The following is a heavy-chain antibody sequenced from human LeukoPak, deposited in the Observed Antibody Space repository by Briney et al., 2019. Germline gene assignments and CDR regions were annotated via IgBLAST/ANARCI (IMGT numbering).Heavy chain of an antibody. V-gene: IGHV4-59*06. CDR1: GGSISSYY. D-gene: IGHD5-24*01. CDR2: IYYSGST. Sequence: PSETLSLTCTVSGGSISSYYWSWIRQHPGKGLEWIGYIYYSGSTYYNPSLKSRVTISVDTSKNQFSLKLSSVTAADTAVYYCARWPIGGYYGMDVWGQGTTVTVSS. J-gene: IGHJ6*02. CDR3: ARWPIGGYYGMDV.